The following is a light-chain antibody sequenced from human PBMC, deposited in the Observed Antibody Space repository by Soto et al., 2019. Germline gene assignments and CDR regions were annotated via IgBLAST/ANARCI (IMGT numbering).Light chain of an antibody. J-gene: IGLJ1*01. CDR2: EVS. CDR1: SSDVGGYNY. Sequence: QPALTQPASVSGSPGQSITISCTGTSSDVGGYNYVSWYQQHPGKAPKLMIYEVSNRPSGVSNRFSGSKSGNTASLTISGLQAEDEADYYCSSYTSSSTPVYVFGTGTKLTVL. CDR3: SSYTSSSTPVYV. V-gene: IGLV2-14*01.